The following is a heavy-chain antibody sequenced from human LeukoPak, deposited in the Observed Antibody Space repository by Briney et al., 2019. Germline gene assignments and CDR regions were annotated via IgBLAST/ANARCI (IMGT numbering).Heavy chain of an antibody. Sequence: GGSLRLSCAASGFTFSSYAMSWVRQAPGKGLEWVSAISGSGGSTYYADSVKGRFIISRDNSKNTLYLQMNSLRAEDTAVYYCAKDSFMVRGVPDYWGQGTLVTVSS. CDR3: AKDSFMVRGVPDY. CDR1: GFTFSSYA. CDR2: ISGSGGST. V-gene: IGHV3-23*01. J-gene: IGHJ4*02. D-gene: IGHD3-10*01.